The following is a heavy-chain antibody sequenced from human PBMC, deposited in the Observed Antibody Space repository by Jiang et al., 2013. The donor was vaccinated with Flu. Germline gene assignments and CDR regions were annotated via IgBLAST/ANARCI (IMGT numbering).Heavy chain of an antibody. CDR2: IYYTGST. CDR1: GGSISSYY. J-gene: IGHJ3*02. V-gene: IGHV4-59*08. CDR3: ATTRSPHAFDI. Sequence: GSGLVKPSETLSLTCTVPGGSISSYYWNWIRQPPGKGLEWIGYIYYTGSTNYNPSLNSRVTISGDTSKNQFSLNLSAVTAADTAVYYCATTRSPHAFDIWGQGTMVTVSS.